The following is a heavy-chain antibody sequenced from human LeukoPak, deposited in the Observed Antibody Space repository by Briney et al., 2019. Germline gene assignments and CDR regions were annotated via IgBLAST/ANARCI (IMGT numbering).Heavy chain of an antibody. CDR2: IYPGDSDT. CDR3: ARLSGYSSGWYFPYYGMDV. J-gene: IGHJ6*02. Sequence: GEPLKISCKGSGYSFTSQWIGWVRQMPGKGLEWMGIIYPGDSDTRYSPSFQGQVTISADKSISTAYLQWSSLKASDTAMYYCARLSGYSSGWYFPYYGMDVWGQGTTVTVSS. V-gene: IGHV5-51*01. CDR1: GYSFTSQW. D-gene: IGHD6-19*01.